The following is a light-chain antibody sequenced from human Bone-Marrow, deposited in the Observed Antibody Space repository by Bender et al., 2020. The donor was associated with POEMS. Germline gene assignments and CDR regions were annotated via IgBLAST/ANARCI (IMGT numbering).Light chain of an antibody. CDR1: SSDVGNYNL. CDR2: EVN. V-gene: IGLV2-23*02. CDR3: QSFDTSLSGWV. Sequence: QSALTQPASVSGSPGQSITISCTGTSSDVGNYNLVSWYQQYPGKAPKLMLYEVNKRPSGVSDRFSGSKSGNTASLTISGLQAEDEADYYCQSFDTSLSGWVFGAGTKLTV. J-gene: IGLJ3*02.